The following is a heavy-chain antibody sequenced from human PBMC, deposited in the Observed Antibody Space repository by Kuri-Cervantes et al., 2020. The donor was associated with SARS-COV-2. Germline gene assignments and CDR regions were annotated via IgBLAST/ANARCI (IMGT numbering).Heavy chain of an antibody. D-gene: IGHD3-3*01. Sequence: SVKVSCKASGYTFTSYYMHWVRQAPGQGLEWMGRIIPILGIANYAQKFQGRVTITADKSTSTAYMELSRLRSDDTAEYYCARGPGGVYYYGMDVWGQGTTVTVSS. CDR2: IIPILGIA. CDR3: ARGPGGVYYYGMDV. V-gene: IGHV1-69*04. CDR1: GYTFTSYY. J-gene: IGHJ6*02.